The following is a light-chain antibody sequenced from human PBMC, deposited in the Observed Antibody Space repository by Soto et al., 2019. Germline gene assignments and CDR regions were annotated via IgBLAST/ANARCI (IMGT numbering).Light chain of an antibody. Sequence: EIVMTQSPATLPVSPGERATLSYRSSQSVSSNLAWYQQKPGRAPRLLIYGASTRTSDIPATFSGSGSGTEFTLTIRSLQSEDFAVYYCQQYNNWPPWTFGQGDKVEIK. CDR1: QSVSSN. J-gene: IGKJ1*01. CDR3: QQYNNWPPWT. V-gene: IGKV3-15*01. CDR2: GAS.